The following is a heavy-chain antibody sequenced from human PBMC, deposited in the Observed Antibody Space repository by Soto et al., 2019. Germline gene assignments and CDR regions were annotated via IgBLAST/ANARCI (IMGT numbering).Heavy chain of an antibody. CDR2: INHSGST. J-gene: IGHJ4*02. CDR3: ARGRVGATRGLFDY. D-gene: IGHD1-26*01. Sequence: PSETLSLTCAVYGGSFSGYYWSWIRQPPGKGLEWIGEINHSGSTNYNPSLKSRVTISVDTSKNQFSLKLSSVTAADTAVYYCARGRVGATRGLFDYWGQGTLVTVSS. CDR1: GGSFSGYY. V-gene: IGHV4-34*01.